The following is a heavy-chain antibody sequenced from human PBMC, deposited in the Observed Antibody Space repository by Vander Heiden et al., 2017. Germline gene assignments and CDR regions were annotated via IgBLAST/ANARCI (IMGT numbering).Heavy chain of an antibody. V-gene: IGHV4-31*03. CDR2: IYYSGST. D-gene: IGHD2-15*01. Sequence: QVQLQESDPGLVKPSQTLSLTCTVARGSISSGGYYWSWIRQNPGKGLEWIGYIYYSGSTYYNPSLKSRVTISVDTSKNQFSLKLSSVTAADTAVYYCAREGEYCSGGSCYPLDWGQGTLVTVSS. J-gene: IGHJ4*02. CDR3: AREGEYCSGGSCYPLD. CDR1: RGSISSGGYY.